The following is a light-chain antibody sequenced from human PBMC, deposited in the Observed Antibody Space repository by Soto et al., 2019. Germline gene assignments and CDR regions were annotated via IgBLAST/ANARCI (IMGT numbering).Light chain of an antibody. CDR1: SSNIGAGYD. CDR2: GNS. Sequence: QSVLTQPPSVSGAPGQRVTISCTGSSSNIGAGYDVHWYQQLPGTAPKLLIYGNSNRPSGVPDRFSGSKSGTSASLAITGLQDEDEADYYCQSYDSSRVFGGGTKVTVL. J-gene: IGLJ3*02. V-gene: IGLV1-40*01. CDR3: QSYDSSRV.